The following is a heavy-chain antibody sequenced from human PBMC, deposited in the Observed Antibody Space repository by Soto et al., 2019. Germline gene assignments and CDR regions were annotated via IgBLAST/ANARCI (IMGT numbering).Heavy chain of an antibody. D-gene: IGHD3-16*02. J-gene: IGHJ2*01. CDR2: IYYSGST. V-gene: IGHV4-31*03. CDR3: ARRPESLTLQRYFDL. CDR1: GGSISSGGYY. Sequence: QVQLQESGPGLVKPSQTLSLTCTVSGGSISSGGYYWSWIRQHPGKGLEWIGYIYYSGSTYYNPSLKSRVTISVDTSKNQFSLKLSSVTAADTAVYYCARRPESLTLQRYFDLWGRGTLVTVSS.